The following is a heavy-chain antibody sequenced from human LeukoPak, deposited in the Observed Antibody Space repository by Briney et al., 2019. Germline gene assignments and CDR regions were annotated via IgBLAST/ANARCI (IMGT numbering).Heavy chain of an antibody. CDR1: GGSISSSSYY. CDR2: IYYSGST. D-gene: IGHD1-7*01. CDR3: ARQDWNYDFDY. J-gene: IGHJ4*02. Sequence: SETLSLTCTVSGGSISSSSYYWGWIRQPPGKGLEWIGSIYYSGSTYYNPSLKSRVTISVDTSKNQFSLKLSSVTAADTAVYYCARQDWNYDFDYWGQGTLVTVSS. V-gene: IGHV4-39*01.